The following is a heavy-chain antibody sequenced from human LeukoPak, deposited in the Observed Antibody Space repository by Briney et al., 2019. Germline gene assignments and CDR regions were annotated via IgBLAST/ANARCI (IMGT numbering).Heavy chain of an antibody. CDR3: ARGGDRDY. D-gene: IGHD3-16*01. J-gene: IGHJ4*02. V-gene: IGHV3-13*04. Sequence: WGSLRLSCAASGFTFSSYDMHWVRQVTGKRLEWVSAIGIAGDTYYLDSVKGRFTISRENAKNSLYLQMNSLRAGDTAVYYCARGGDRDYWGQGTLVTVSS. CDR1: GFTFSSYD. CDR2: IGIAGDT.